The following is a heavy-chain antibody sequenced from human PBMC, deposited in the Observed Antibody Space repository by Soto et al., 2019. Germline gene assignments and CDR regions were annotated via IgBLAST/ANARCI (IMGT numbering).Heavy chain of an antibody. CDR2: IYYSGST. V-gene: IGHV4-39*01. CDR1: GGSISSSSYY. J-gene: IGHJ5*02. D-gene: IGHD6-6*01. Sequence: SETLSLTCTVSGGSISSSSYYWGWIRQPPGKGLEWIGSIYYSGSTYYNPSLKSRVTISVDTSKNQFSLKLSSVTAADTAVYYCARYSSSSPNNWFDPWGQGTLVTVSS. CDR3: ARYSSSSPNNWFDP.